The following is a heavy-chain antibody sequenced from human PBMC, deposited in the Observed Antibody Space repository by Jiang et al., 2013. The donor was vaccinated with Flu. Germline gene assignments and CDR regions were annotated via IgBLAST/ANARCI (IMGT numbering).Heavy chain of an antibody. D-gene: IGHD5-18*01. Sequence: CAISGDSVSSNSAAWNWIRQSPSRGLEWLGRTYYRSEWYNNYAVSVKSRVTINPDTSKNQFSLQLNSVTPEDTAVYYCARGPDTAVAGFDYWGQGTLVTVSS. V-gene: IGHV6-1*01. CDR3: ARGPDTAVAGFDY. CDR1: GDSVSSNSAA. J-gene: IGHJ4*02. CDR2: TYYRSEWYN.